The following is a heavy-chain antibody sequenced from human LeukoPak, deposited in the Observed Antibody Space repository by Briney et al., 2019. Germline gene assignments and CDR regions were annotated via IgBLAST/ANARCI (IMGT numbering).Heavy chain of an antibody. CDR2: IYYSGST. V-gene: IGHV4-59*08. CDR1: GGSISSYY. J-gene: IGHJ6*02. Sequence: SETLSLTCTVSGGSISSYYWSWIRQPPGKGLEWIGYIYYSGSTNYNPSLKSRVTISVDTSKNQFSLKLSSVTAADTAVYYCASVTPYYYGMDVRGQGTTVTVSS. D-gene: IGHD5-18*01. CDR3: ASVTPYYYGMDV.